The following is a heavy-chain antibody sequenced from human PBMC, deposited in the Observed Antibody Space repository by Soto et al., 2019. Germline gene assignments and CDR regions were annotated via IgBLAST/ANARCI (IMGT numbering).Heavy chain of an antibody. V-gene: IGHV4-39*01. CDR3: ARHSVLSAATDY. Sequence: SETLSLTCTVSGVSVSTDIYYWGWLRQPPGKGLEWIGGVYHSGRALYNPSLRSRVAMSADTSKNQFSLQLSSVTAADTAVYYCARHSVLSAATDYWGQGTLVTVSS. CDR1: GVSVSTDIYY. D-gene: IGHD6-13*01. CDR2: VYHSGRA. J-gene: IGHJ4*02.